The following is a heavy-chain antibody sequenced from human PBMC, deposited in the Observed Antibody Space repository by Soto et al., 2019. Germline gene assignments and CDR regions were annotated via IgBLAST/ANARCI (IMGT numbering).Heavy chain of an antibody. CDR2: ISGSGGST. Sequence: PGGSLRLSCAASGFTFSSYAMSWVRQAPGNGLEWVSAISGSGGSTYYADSVRGRFTISRDNSKNTLYLQMNSLRAEDADVYYCAKDLDIVVVPAAELYYYYYGMDVWGQGTTVTVSS. J-gene: IGHJ6*02. D-gene: IGHD2-2*01. CDR3: AKDLDIVVVPAAELYYYYYGMDV. V-gene: IGHV3-23*01. CDR1: GFTFSSYA.